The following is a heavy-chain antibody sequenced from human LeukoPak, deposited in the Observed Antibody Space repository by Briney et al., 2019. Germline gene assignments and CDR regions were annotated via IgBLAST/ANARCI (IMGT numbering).Heavy chain of an antibody. CDR1: GFTFSSYA. V-gene: IGHV3-23*01. J-gene: IGHJ4*02. D-gene: IGHD3-22*01. CDR3: AKDHQYYYDSSGYFGPDY. Sequence: GGCLRLSWAASGFTFSSYAMSWVRQAPGKGLEWVSAISGSGGSTYYADSVKGRFTISRDNSKNTLYLQMNSLRAEDTAVYYCAKDHQYYYDSSGYFGPDYWGQGTLVTVSS. CDR2: ISGSGGST.